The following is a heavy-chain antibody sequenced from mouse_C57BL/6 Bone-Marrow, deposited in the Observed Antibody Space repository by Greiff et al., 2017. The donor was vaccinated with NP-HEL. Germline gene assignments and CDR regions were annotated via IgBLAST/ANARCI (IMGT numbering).Heavy chain of an antibody. Sequence: LQESGAELVRPGASVTLSCKASGYTFTDYEMHWVKQTPVHGLEWIGAIDPETGGTAYNQKFKGKAILTADKSSSTAYMELRSLTSEDSAVYYCTRRNYGGFAYWGQGTLVTVSA. D-gene: IGHD1-1*01. V-gene: IGHV1-15*01. J-gene: IGHJ3*01. CDR3: TRRNYGGFAY. CDR2: IDPETGGT. CDR1: GYTFTDYE.